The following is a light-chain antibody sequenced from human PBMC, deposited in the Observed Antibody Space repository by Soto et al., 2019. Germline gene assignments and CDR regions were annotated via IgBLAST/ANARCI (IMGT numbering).Light chain of an antibody. CDR2: GAS. Sequence: EIVLTQSPGPLSLSQGERATLSCRASQSVSSSYLAWYQQKPGQAPRLLIYGASSRATGIPDRFSGSRAGTDFTLTISRLESDDFSLYYCQQYAEGTSITLGQGTRLEIK. V-gene: IGKV3-20*01. J-gene: IGKJ5*01. CDR3: QQYAEGTSIT. CDR1: QSVSSSY.